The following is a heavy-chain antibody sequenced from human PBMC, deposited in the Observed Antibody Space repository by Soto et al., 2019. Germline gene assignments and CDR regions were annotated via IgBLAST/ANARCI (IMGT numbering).Heavy chain of an antibody. CDR2: INAGNGNT. D-gene: IGHD5-12*01. V-gene: IGHV1-3*01. Sequence: ASVKVSCKASGYTFTSYAMHCVRQAPGQRLEWMGWINAGNGNTKYSQKFQGRVTITRDTSASTAYMELSRLRSDDTAVYYCARVLVATTFDYWGQGNLLTVCS. CDR3: ARVLVATTFDY. CDR1: GYTFTSYA. J-gene: IGHJ4*02.